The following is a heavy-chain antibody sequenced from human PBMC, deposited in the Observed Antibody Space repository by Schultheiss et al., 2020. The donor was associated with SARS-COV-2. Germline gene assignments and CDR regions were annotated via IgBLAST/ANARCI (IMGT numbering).Heavy chain of an antibody. Sequence: GESLKISCAASGFTVSSNYMSWVRQAPGKGLEWVSVIYSGGSTYYADSVKGRFTISRDNAKNTLYLQMNSLRAEDTAVYYCARVEGLSSSWYGVWGQGTLVTVSS. CDR1: GFTVSSNY. D-gene: IGHD6-13*01. CDR3: ARVEGLSSSWYGV. V-gene: IGHV3-53*01. J-gene: IGHJ4*02. CDR2: IYSGGST.